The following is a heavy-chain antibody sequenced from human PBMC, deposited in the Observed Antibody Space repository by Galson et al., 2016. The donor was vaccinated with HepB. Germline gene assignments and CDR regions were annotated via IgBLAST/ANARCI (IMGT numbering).Heavy chain of an antibody. V-gene: IGHV3-48*02. Sequence: SLRLSCAASGFTFSSYSMNWVRQAPGKGLEWVSYITTSSSTTSYAGSVKGRFTISRDNAKNSLYLQMNSLRDEDTAVYNCARDVDWAFDYWGQGTLVTVSS. D-gene: IGHD3-9*01. CDR1: GFTFSSYS. J-gene: IGHJ4*02. CDR3: ARDVDWAFDY. CDR2: ITTSSSTT.